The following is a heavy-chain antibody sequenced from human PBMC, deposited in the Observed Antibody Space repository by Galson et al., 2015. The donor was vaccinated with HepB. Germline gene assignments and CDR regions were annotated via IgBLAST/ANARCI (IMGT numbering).Heavy chain of an antibody. V-gene: IGHV3-9*01. J-gene: IGHJ4*02. D-gene: IGHD3-22*01. Sequence: SLRLSCAASGFTFDDYAMHWVRQAPGKGLEWVSGISWNSGSIGYADSVKGRFTISRDNAKNSLYLQMNSLRAEDTALYYCAKGQQRDYYDSSGYSNWGQGTLVTVSS. CDR3: AKGQQRDYYDSSGYSN. CDR1: GFTFDDYA. CDR2: ISWNSGSI.